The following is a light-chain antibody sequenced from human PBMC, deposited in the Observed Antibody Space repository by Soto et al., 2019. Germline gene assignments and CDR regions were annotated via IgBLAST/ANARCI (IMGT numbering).Light chain of an antibody. CDR3: QSYNDWPFT. CDR1: ESLSTY. CDR2: GAS. J-gene: IGKJ2*01. V-gene: IGKV3-15*01. Sequence: EIVMTQSPATLSVSPGERVTLSFRASESLSTYLAWYQQKPGKTPRLLIYGASTKATGIPARFSGSGSATDFTLTISSLQSEDFAVYYCQSYNDWPFTFGQGTKLEI.